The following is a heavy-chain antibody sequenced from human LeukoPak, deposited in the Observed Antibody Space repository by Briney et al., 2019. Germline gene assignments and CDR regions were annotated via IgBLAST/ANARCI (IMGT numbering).Heavy chain of an antibody. CDR2: IYYSGST. CDR3: ARGTAAGTTGIDY. CDR1: GGSISSYY. J-gene: IGHJ4*02. D-gene: IGHD6-13*01. V-gene: IGHV4-59*01. Sequence: PSETPSLTCTVSGGSISSYYWSWIRQPPGKGLEWIGYIYYSGSTNYNPSLKSRVTISVDTSKNQFSLKLSSVTAADTAVYYCARGTAAGTTGIDYWGQGTLVTVSS.